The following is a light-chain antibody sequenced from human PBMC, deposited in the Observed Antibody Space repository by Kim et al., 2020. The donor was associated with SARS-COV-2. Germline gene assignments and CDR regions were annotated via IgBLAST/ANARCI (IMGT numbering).Light chain of an antibody. Sequence: GQSFTISCTGTSSDVGGYNYVSWYQQHPGKAPKLMIYDVSKRPSGVSNRFSGSKSGNTASLTISGLQAEDEADYYCSSYTSSSTLVFGGGTQLTVL. CDR1: SSDVGGYNY. CDR3: SSYTSSSTLV. V-gene: IGLV2-14*04. J-gene: IGLJ2*01. CDR2: DVS.